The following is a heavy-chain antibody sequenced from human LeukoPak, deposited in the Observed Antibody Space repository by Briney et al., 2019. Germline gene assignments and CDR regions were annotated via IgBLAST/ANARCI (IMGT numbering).Heavy chain of an antibody. V-gene: IGHV3-21*01. Sequence: KPGGSLRLSCAASGFTFSSYSMTWVRQAPGKGLEWVSSISSSSSYIYYAASVKGRFTISRDNDKNSLYLQMHSLRAEDTAVYYCARADDILTGYYTVDYWGQGTLVTVSS. D-gene: IGHD3-9*01. CDR2: ISSSSSYI. CDR1: GFTFSSYS. CDR3: ARADDILTGYYTVDY. J-gene: IGHJ4*02.